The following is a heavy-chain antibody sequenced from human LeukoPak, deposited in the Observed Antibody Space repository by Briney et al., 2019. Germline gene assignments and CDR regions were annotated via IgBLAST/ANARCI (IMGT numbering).Heavy chain of an antibody. J-gene: IGHJ4*02. Sequence: GSLRLSCAASGVTSNYMTWVRQAPGKGLEWVSVIYNGGTTYYADSVKGRSTISRDNSKSTLFVYLQMNSLRTDDTALYYCAGGGEAARSLAYWGQGALVTVSS. CDR3: AGGGEAARSLAY. CDR2: IYNGGTT. V-gene: IGHV3-66*02. D-gene: IGHD6-6*01. CDR1: GVTSNY.